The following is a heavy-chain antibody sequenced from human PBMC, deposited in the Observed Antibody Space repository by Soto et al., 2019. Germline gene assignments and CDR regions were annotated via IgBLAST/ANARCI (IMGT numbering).Heavy chain of an antibody. CDR3: ARGRYCLTGRCFPNWFDS. CDR1: GDSISTVDYF. D-gene: IGHD2-15*01. CDR2: IYKSATT. V-gene: IGHV4-30-4*01. Sequence: SETLSLTCSVSGDSISTVDYFWAWVRQPPGQALEYIGYIYKSATTYYNPSFESRVAISLDTSKSQFSLNVTSLTAADTAVYFCARGRYCLTGRCFPNWFDSWGQGTLGTVS. J-gene: IGHJ5*01.